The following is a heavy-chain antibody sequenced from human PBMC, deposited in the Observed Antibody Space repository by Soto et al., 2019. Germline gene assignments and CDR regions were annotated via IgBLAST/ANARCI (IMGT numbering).Heavy chain of an antibody. CDR3: ARRSSGNDAFDI. J-gene: IGHJ3*02. Sequence: EVQLVESGGGLVQPGGSLRLSCAASGFTFSTYSMSWVRQAPGKGLEWVSYISSTSDTIYYADSVKGRFTISRDNAKNSLYLEVNSLRDEDTAVYYCARRSSGNDAFDIWGQGTMVTVSS. CDR2: ISSTSDTI. CDR1: GFTFSTYS. D-gene: IGHD2-15*01. V-gene: IGHV3-48*02.